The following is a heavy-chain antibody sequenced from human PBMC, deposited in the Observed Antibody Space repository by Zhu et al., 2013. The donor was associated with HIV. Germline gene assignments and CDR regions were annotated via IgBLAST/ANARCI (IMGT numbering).Heavy chain of an antibody. CDR3: AKVAGAYIVGKFYFQS. V-gene: IGHV1-8*01. J-gene: IGHJ4*02. CDR2: MNPNSGNR. CDR1: GYTFGSYE. Sequence: HVQLVQSGAEIKKPGSSVKVSCKASGYTFGSYEINWLRQATGQGPEWIGWMNPNSGNRDYAQKFQGRVTITMTSSISTVYMELSSLRSDDTAVYYCAKVAGAYIVGKFYFQSWGQGTLVSVSS. D-gene: IGHD1-26*01.